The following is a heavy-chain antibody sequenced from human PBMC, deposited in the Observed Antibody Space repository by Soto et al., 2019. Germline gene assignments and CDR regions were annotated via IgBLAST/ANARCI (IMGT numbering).Heavy chain of an antibody. CDR2: IYYSGST. CDR3: ARGGWVGATIGNAEYFQH. D-gene: IGHD1-26*01. Sequence: SETLSLTCTVSGGSISSSSYYWGWIRQPPGKGLEWIGSIYYSGSTYYNPSLKSRVTISVDTSKNQFSLKLSSVTAADTAVYYCARGGWVGATIGNAEYFQHWGQGTLVTVSS. J-gene: IGHJ1*01. V-gene: IGHV4-39*07. CDR1: GGSISSSSYY.